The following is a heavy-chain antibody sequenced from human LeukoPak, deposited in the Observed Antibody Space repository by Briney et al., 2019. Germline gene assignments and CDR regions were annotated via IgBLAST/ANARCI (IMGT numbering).Heavy chain of an antibody. CDR3: AKDLRQWLVYDAFDI. CDR1: GFTFGDYA. V-gene: IGHV3-49*04. J-gene: IGHJ3*02. D-gene: IGHD6-19*01. CDR2: IRGKPYGGRA. Sequence: GGSLRLSCTASGFTFGDYAMSWVRQAPGKGLEWVGFIRGKPYGGRADYAASVRGRFTISIDDSKSIAYLQMNSLKTEDTAVYYCAKDLRQWLVYDAFDIWGQGTMVTVSS.